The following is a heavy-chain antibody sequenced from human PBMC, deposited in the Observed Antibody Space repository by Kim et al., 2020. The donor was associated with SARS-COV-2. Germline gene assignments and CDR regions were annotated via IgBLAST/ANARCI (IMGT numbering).Heavy chain of an antibody. CDR3: AGGVTGY. CDR2: RART. D-gene: IGHD1-1*01. Sequence: RARTNCNPSLKSRVTISVDTSKNQFPLKLTSVTAADTAVYYCAGGVTGYWGQGTLVTVSS. V-gene: IGHV4-34*01. J-gene: IGHJ4*02.